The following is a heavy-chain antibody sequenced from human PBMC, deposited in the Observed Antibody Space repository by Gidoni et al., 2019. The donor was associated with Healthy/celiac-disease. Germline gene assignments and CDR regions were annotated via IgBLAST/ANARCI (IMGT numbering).Heavy chain of an antibody. CDR2: IYYSGST. V-gene: IGHV4-39*01. CDR1: VCSISSSSYY. D-gene: IGHD3-10*01. J-gene: IGHJ3*02. Sequence: QLQLQESGPGLVKPSETLSLTCTVSVCSISSSSYYWGWIRQPPGKGREWIGSIYYSGSTYYNPSLKSRVTISVDTSKNQFALKLSSVTAEDTAVYYCARHGLRAWFGELVWDDAFDIWGQGTMVTVSS. CDR3: ARHGLRAWFGELVWDDAFDI.